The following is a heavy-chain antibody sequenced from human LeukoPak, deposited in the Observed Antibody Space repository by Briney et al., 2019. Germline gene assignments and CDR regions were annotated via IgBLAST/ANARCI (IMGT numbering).Heavy chain of an antibody. Sequence: PSETLSLTCTVSGGSISSSNYYWGWIRQPPGKGLEWIGSIYYSGSTYYNPSLKSRVTISVDTSRNQFSLKLSSVTAADTAVYYCARAGTLYGSGSYLTFDSWGQGTLVTVSS. D-gene: IGHD3-10*01. CDR3: ARAGTLYGSGSYLTFDS. CDR1: GGSISSSNYY. CDR2: IYYSGST. J-gene: IGHJ4*02. V-gene: IGHV4-39*07.